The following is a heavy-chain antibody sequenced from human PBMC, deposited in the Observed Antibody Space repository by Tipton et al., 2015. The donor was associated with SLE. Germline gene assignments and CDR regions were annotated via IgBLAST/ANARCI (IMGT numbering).Heavy chain of an antibody. CDR1: GFTFSSYE. CDR3: ARETMAYDY. Sequence: SLRLSCAASGFTFSSYEMNWVRQAPGKGLEWVSYISSSGSTIYYADSVKGRFTISRDNSKNTLYLQMNSLRAEDTAVYYCARETMAYDYWGQGTQVTVSS. V-gene: IGHV3-48*03. J-gene: IGHJ4*02. D-gene: IGHD5-24*01. CDR2: ISSSGSTI.